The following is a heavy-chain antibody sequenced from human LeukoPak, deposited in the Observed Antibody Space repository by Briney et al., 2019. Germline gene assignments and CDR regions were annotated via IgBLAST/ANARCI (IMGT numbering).Heavy chain of an antibody. CDR1: GGSISSYY. CDR2: IYYSGST. J-gene: IGHJ4*02. CDR3: ARLGGYDDY. Sequence: PSETLSLTCTVSGGSISSYYWSWVRQPPGKGLEWIGYIYYSGSTNYNPSLKTRVTISVDTSKNQFSLKLSSVTAADTAVYYCARLGGYDDYWGQGALVTVSS. D-gene: IGHD5-12*01. V-gene: IGHV4-59*08.